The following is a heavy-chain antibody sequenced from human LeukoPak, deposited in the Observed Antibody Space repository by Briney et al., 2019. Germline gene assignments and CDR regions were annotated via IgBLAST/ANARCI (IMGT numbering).Heavy chain of an antibody. D-gene: IGHD1-1*01. CDR2: ITSDGSST. V-gene: IGHV3-74*01. Sequence: GGSLRLSCAASGFTFSNYWMHWVRQAPGKGLVWVSRITSDGSSTGYTDSVRGRFTISRDNAKNTLYLQMNSLRAEDTAVYYCARGTHGSDIWGQGAMVTVSS. CDR3: ARGTHGSDI. J-gene: IGHJ3*02. CDR1: GFTFSNYW.